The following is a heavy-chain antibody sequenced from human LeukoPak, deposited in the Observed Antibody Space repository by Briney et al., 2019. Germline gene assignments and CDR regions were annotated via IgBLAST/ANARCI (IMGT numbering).Heavy chain of an antibody. CDR1: GFTFSSYA. J-gene: IGHJ4*02. D-gene: IGHD3-10*01. Sequence: GGSLRLSCAASGFTFSSYAMSWVRQAPGKGLEWVSTISGSGGRTYYADSVKGRFTISRDNAKNSLYLQMNSLRAEDTAVYYCARDLIYYGSGSYYRGLDYWGQGTLVTVSS. CDR2: ISGSGGRT. CDR3: ARDLIYYGSGSYYRGLDY. V-gene: IGHV3-23*01.